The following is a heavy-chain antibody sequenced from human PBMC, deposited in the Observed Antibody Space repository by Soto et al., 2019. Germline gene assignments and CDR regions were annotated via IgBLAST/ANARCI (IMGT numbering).Heavy chain of an antibody. D-gene: IGHD6-6*01. CDR1: GESISSGGYY. CDR3: ARASSSSSAADY. CDR2: SYDSESA. V-gene: IGHV4-31*03. J-gene: IGHJ4*02. Sequence: QVQLQESGPGLVKASQTLSLICSVSGESISSGGYYWSWIRHHPGKGLEWIGYSYDSESAYYHPYLKSRVTISMDTSKNHFAMKLSSVTAADTAVYYCARASSSSSAADYWGQGTLITVSS.